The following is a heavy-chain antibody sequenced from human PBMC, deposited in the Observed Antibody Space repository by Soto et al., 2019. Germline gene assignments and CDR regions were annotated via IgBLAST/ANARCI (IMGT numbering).Heavy chain of an antibody. J-gene: IGHJ3*02. CDR2: ISAYNGLT. Sequence: QVQLVQSGTEVKKPGASVKVSCKASGYSFNNYGVSWVRQAPGQGLEWMGGISAYNGLTNYAQKFQGRVTMSTDTSTSTDYMELRSVRSDDTAVYYCARIGYCSGGRCYLGAFDIWGQGTAVTFSS. V-gene: IGHV1-18*01. D-gene: IGHD2-15*01. CDR3: ARIGYCSGGRCYLGAFDI. CDR1: GYSFNNYG.